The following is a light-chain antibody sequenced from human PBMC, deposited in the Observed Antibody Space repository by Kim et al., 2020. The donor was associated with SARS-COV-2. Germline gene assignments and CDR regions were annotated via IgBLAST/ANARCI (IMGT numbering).Light chain of an antibody. CDR1: QSVSSY. J-gene: IGKJ4*01. CDR2: DAS. Sequence: WSPVERATRSCRASQSVSSYLAWYQQKPGQAPRLLIYDASNRATDIPARFSGSGSGTDFTLTISRLEPEDFAVYYCQQRSNWPLTFGGGTKVDIK. V-gene: IGKV3-11*01. CDR3: QQRSNWPLT.